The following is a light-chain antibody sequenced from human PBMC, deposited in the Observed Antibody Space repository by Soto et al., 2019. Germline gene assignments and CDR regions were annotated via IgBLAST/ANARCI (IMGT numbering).Light chain of an antibody. J-gene: IGKJ3*01. Sequence: ETLMTQSPATLSLSPGERATLSCRASQSVNGFLAWYPQKPGQAPRLLIYDVSYRAAGIPTRFSGSGAGTDFTLTISRLLPEDFAVYYCQQGINWPATYGPGTKVEIK. CDR1: QSVNGF. CDR2: DVS. CDR3: QQGINWPAT. V-gene: IGKV3-11*01.